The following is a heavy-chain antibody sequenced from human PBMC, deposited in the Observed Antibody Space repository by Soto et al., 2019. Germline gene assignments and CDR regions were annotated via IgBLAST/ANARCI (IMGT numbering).Heavy chain of an antibody. CDR3: ATPALDSSGYYPFDY. CDR1: GGTFSSYA. J-gene: IGHJ4*02. Sequence: SVKVSCKASGGTFSSYAISWVRQAPGQGVEWMGGIIPIFGTANYAQKFQGRVTITADKSTSTAYMELSSLRSEDTAVYYCATPALDSSGYYPFDYWGQGTLVTVSS. V-gene: IGHV1-69*06. CDR2: IIPIFGTA. D-gene: IGHD3-22*01.